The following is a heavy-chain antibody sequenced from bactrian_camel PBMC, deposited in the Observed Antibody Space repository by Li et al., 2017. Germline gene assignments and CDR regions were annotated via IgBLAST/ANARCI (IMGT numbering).Heavy chain of an antibody. V-gene: IGHV3S63*01. D-gene: IGHD3*01. CDR1: TFIALDYC. J-gene: IGHJ4*01. Sequence: VQLVESGGESVEAGGSLRLSCAASTFIALDYCAAWFRQAPGKEREGLASIYTGGNKTYYADSVKGRFTISKDNAVDTLYLQMNSLKPEDTAMYYCAATTRELCGFGLSGYNYWGQGTQVTVS. CDR3: AATTRELCGFGLSGYNY. CDR2: IYTGGNKT.